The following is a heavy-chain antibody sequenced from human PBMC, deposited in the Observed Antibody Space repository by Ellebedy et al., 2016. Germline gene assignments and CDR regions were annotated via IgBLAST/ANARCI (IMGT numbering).Heavy chain of an antibody. CDR3: ARHYSGQWGINWFDP. CDR2: VYPDNSDT. D-gene: IGHD1-26*01. CDR1: GYGFTSYW. J-gene: IGHJ5*02. Sequence: GESLKISXKASGYGFTSYWIAWVRQKPGKGLEWMGIVYPDNSDTRYSPSFQGQVNISADKSISTAYLQWSSLKASDAAMYYCARHYSGQWGINWFDPWGQGTLVTVSS. V-gene: IGHV5-51*01.